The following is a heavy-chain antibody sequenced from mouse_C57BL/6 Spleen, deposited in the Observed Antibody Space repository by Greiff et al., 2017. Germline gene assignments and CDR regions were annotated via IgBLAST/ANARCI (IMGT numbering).Heavy chain of an antibody. J-gene: IGHJ2*01. Sequence: QVQLQQSGPELVKPGASVKISCKASGYAFSSSWMNWVKQRPGKGLEWIGRIYPGDGDTNYNGKFKGKATLTADKYSSTAYMQLSSLTSEDSAVYFCARCGYGSSYYFDYWGQGTTLTVSS. V-gene: IGHV1-82*01. CDR2: IYPGDGDT. D-gene: IGHD1-1*01. CDR3: ARCGYGSSYYFDY. CDR1: GYAFSSSW.